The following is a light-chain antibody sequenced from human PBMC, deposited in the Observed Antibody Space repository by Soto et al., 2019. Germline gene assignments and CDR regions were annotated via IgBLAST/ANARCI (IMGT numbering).Light chain of an antibody. CDR3: QQYNSYSQP. CDR1: QSISSW. J-gene: IGKJ1*01. V-gene: IGKV1-5*03. Sequence: DIQMTQSPSTLSASVGDRVTITCRASQSISSWLAWYQQKPGKAPKLLIYTASSLESGVPSRFSGSGSGTEFTLTISSLQPDDFATYYCQQYNSYSQPFGQGTKVEIK. CDR2: TAS.